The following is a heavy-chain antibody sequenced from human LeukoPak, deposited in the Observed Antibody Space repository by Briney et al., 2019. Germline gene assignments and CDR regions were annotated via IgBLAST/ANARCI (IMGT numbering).Heavy chain of an antibody. CDR2: ISGSGGST. D-gene: IGHD2-15*01. J-gene: IGHJ4*02. CDR1: GFNFSSYA. V-gene: IGHV3-23*01. CDR3: AKSGYCSGGSCYSEKRWLDY. Sequence: PGGSLRLFCAASGFNFSSYAMRWVRQAPGKGLEWVSAISGSGGSTYYADSVKGRFTISRDNSKNTLYLQMNSLRAEDAAVYYCAKSGYCSGGSCYSEKRWLDYWGQGTLVTVSS.